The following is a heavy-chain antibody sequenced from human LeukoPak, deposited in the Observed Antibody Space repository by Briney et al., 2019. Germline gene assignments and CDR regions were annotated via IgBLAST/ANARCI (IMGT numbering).Heavy chain of an antibody. CDR1: GYTFSGYY. Sequence: ASVKVSCKASGYTFSGYYLHWVRQAPGQGLEWMGWINPNSGGTSYAQKFQGRVSMTRDTSISTVYMELSGLRSDDTAIYYCAREGGRGYDYVFDFWAQGKMVTASS. V-gene: IGHV1-2*02. CDR2: INPNSGGT. J-gene: IGHJ3*01. D-gene: IGHD5-12*01. CDR3: AREGGRGYDYVFDF.